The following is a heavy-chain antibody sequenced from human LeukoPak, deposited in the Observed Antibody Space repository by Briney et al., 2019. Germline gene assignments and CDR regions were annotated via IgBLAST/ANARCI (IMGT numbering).Heavy chain of an antibody. CDR3: ASRDDFWSGYTNFDY. D-gene: IGHD3-3*01. CDR2: ISGSGGST. J-gene: IGHJ4*02. Sequence: GGSLRLSCAASGFTFSSYAMSWVRQAPGKGLKWVSAISGSGGSTYYAGSVKGRFTISRDNSKNTLYLQMNSLRAEDTAVYYCASRDDFWSGYTNFDYWGQGTLVTVSS. V-gene: IGHV3-23*01. CDR1: GFTFSSYA.